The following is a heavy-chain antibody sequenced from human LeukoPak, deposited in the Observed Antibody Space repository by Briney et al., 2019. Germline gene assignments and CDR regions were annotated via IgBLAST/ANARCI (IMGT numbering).Heavy chain of an antibody. V-gene: IGHV3-23*01. J-gene: IGHJ6*03. D-gene: IGHD5-12*01. CDR2: ISGSGGST. Sequence: GGSLRLSCAASGFTFSSYAMSWVRQAPGKGLEWVSAISGSGGSTYYADSVKGRFTISRDNAKNSLYLQLNSLRAEDTAVYYCARGRGRGYSGYDRFGGAGSYYYYMDVWGKGTTVTISS. CDR1: GFTFSSYA. CDR3: ARGRGRGYSGYDRFGGAGSYYYYMDV.